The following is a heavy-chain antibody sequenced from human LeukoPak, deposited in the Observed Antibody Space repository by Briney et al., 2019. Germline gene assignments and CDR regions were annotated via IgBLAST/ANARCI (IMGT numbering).Heavy chain of an antibody. J-gene: IGHJ6*03. Sequence: GGSLRLSCAVSGFTFRSYSMNWVGQAPGKGLEWVSSISSSSNYIYYADSVRGRFTISRDNAKNSLSLQMNSLRAEDTAVYYCARDRLLEDRDYHYYYYMDVWGIGTTVTVSS. CDR3: ARDRLLEDRDYHYYYYMDV. V-gene: IGHV3-21*01. CDR2: ISSSSNYI. CDR1: GFTFRSYS. D-gene: IGHD1-1*01.